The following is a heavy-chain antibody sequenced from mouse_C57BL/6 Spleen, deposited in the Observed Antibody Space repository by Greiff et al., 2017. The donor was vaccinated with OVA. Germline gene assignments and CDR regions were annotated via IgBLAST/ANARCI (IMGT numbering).Heavy chain of an antibody. J-gene: IGHJ2*01. CDR2: ISSGGSYT. V-gene: IGHV5-6*02. CDR1: GFTFSSYG. CDR3: ARRSTTVVADY. Sequence: EVMLVESGGDLVKPGGSLKLSCAASGFTFSSYGMSWVRQTPDKRLEWVATISSGGSYTYYPDSVKGRFTISRDNAKNTLYLQMSSLKSEDTAMYYCARRSTTVVADYWGQGTTLTVSS. D-gene: IGHD1-1*01.